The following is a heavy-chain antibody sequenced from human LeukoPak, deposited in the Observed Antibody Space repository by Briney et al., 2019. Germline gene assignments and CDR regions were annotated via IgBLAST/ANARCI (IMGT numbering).Heavy chain of an antibody. CDR3: ATSSYYGSGSDN. Sequence: GGSLRLSCAASGFIFSSYSMNWVRQAPGKGLEWVSYISSSSSTISYADSVKGRFTISRDNAKNSLYLQMNSLRVGDTAVYYCATSSYYGSGSDNWGQGTLVTVSS. CDR1: GFIFSSYS. J-gene: IGHJ4*02. CDR2: ISSSSSTI. D-gene: IGHD3-10*01. V-gene: IGHV3-48*01.